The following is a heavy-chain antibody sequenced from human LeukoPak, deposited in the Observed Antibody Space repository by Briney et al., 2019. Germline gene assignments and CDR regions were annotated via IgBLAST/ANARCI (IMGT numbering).Heavy chain of an antibody. J-gene: IGHJ6*03. CDR3: ARISSGYSYGASYYYYYMDV. CDR2: IYYSGST. Sequence: SETLSLTRTVSGGSISRSSYYWVGTRQPPGKGLEGIGSIYYSGSTYYNPSLKSRVTISVDTSKNQLSLKLSSVTAADTAVYYCARISSGYSYGASYYYYYMDVWGKGTTVTVSS. D-gene: IGHD5-18*01. V-gene: IGHV4-39*07. CDR1: GGSISRSSYY.